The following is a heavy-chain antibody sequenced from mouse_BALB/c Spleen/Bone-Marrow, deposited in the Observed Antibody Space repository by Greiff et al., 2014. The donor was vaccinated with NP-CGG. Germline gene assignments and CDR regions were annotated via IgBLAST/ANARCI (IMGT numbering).Heavy chain of an antibody. CDR1: GYTFTSYY. V-gene: IGHV1S81*02. D-gene: IGHD2-3*01. Sequence: QVQLQQSGAELVKPGASVKLSCKASGYTFTSYYMYWVKQRPGQGLGWIGEINPSNGGTNFNEKFKSKATLTVDKSSSTGYMQLSSLTSEDSAVYYCTRSDGYYVPHWYFDVWGAGTTVTVSS. CDR3: TRSDGYYVPHWYFDV. CDR2: INPSNGGT. J-gene: IGHJ1*01.